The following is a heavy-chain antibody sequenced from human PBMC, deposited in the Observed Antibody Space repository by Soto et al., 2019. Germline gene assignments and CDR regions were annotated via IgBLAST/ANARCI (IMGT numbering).Heavy chain of an antibody. CDR1: GFTFNNFV. V-gene: IGHV3-23*01. J-gene: IGHJ6*02. Sequence: EVQLLESGGDLVQPGGSLTLSCAASGFTFNNFVMSWVRQAPGEGLEWVSGIGGSDSTTYYAESVKGRFTISRDNSKNTVYLQMNSLRVEYTAVEWTGNTCPCMDVWGPGTTVTVSS. CDR2: IGGSDSTT. D-gene: IGHD3-3*01. CDR3: GNTCPCMDV.